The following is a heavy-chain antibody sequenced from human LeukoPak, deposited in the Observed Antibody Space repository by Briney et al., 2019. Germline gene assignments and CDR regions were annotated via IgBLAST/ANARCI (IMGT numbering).Heavy chain of an antibody. V-gene: IGHV1-18*01. CDR3: ARKGITSDYYYYYMDV. CDR1: GYTFSSYG. CDR2: ISANNGNT. D-gene: IGHD3-16*01. Sequence: GASVKVSCKASGYTFSSYGISWVRQAPGQGLEWVGWISANNGNTKYAQNLQGRVTMTTDTSTSTAYMELRSLRSDDTAVYYCARKGITSDYYYYYMDVWGKGTTVTVSS. J-gene: IGHJ6*03.